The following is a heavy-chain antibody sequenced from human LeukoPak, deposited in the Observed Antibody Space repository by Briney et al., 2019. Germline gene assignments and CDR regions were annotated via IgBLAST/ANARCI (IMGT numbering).Heavy chain of an antibody. Sequence: GGSLRLSCSASGFTFSRYAMHWVRQAPGKGLEYVSATSSNGGSTYYADSVKGRFTISRDNSKNTLYLQMGSLRTEDTAVYYCVKDGSGSYYTYYFDYWGQGTLVTVSS. CDR2: TSSNGGST. J-gene: IGHJ4*02. D-gene: IGHD3-10*01. CDR1: GFTFSRYA. V-gene: IGHV3-64D*06. CDR3: VKDGSGSYYTYYFDY.